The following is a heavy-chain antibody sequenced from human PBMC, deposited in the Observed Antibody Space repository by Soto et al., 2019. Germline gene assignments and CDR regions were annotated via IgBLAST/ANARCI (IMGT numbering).Heavy chain of an antibody. Sequence: QVQLVESGGGVVQPGRSLRLSCAASGFTFTGYSIHWVRHAPGKGLEWVAVISSTGSNKYYADSVKGRFTVSRDTSKNTAYLQMNSLRAEDTAVYYCARDPNDYVWALDYWGQGTLVTVSS. V-gene: IGHV3-30-3*01. CDR2: ISSTGSNK. CDR3: ARDPNDYVWALDY. D-gene: IGHD3-16*01. J-gene: IGHJ4*02. CDR1: GFTFTGYS.